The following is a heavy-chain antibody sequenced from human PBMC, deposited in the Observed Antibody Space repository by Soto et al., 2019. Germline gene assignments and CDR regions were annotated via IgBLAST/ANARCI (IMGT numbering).Heavy chain of an antibody. J-gene: IGHJ4*02. CDR3: SRRGLDTAMDLYYFDY. CDR1: GYSFTRYW. D-gene: IGHD5-18*01. V-gene: IGHV5-51*01. Sequence: GESLKISCKGSGYSFTRYWIGWVRQMPGKGLEWMGILYPVDSDARYCPSFQGQVTISAYKSISTAYLQWSILKASDTAMYYCSRRGLDTAMDLYYFDYWGQGTLVTVSS. CDR2: LYPVDSDA.